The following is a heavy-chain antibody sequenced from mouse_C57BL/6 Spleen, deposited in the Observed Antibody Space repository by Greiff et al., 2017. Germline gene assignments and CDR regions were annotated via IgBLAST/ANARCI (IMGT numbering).Heavy chain of an antibody. CDR3: ARGRGYDCDGGRYFDV. CDR2: IYPGDGDT. J-gene: IGHJ1*03. D-gene: IGHD2-4*01. V-gene: IGHV1-80*01. CDR1: GYAFSSYW. Sequence: QVQLKQSGAELVKPGASVKISCKASGYAFSSYWMNWVKQRPGKGLEWIGQIYPGDGDTNYNGKFKGKATLTADKSSSTAYMQLSRLTSEDSAVYFCARGRGYDCDGGRYFDVWGTGTTVTVSS.